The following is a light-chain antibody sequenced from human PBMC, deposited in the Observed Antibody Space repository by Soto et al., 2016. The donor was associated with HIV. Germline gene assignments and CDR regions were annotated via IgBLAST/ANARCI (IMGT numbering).Light chain of an antibody. CDR3: QVWETSDLPNWV. V-gene: IGLV3-21*01. Sequence: SYVLTQPPSVSVAPGKTARINCGGNNIGRKSVHWYQQRPGQAPVLVIYDDSDRPSGIPERFSGSNSGNTATLTISRAEAGDEADYYCQVWETSDLPNWVFGGGTK. J-gene: IGLJ3*02. CDR2: DDS. CDR1: NIGRKS.